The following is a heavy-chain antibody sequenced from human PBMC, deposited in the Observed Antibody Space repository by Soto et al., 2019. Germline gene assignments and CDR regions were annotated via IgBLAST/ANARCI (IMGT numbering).Heavy chain of an antibody. CDR3: ARHPPAFPLGSRADYGMDV. Sequence: ETLSLTCNVSGGYISSSSYYWGWLRQPPGKGLEWIGSIYYSGSTYYNPSLKSRVTISVDTSKNQFSLKLSSVTAADTAGYYCARHPPAFPLGSRADYGMDVWGQGTTVTVS. CDR1: GGYISSSSYY. V-gene: IGHV4-39*01. J-gene: IGHJ6*02. CDR2: IYYSGST. D-gene: IGHD3-16*01.